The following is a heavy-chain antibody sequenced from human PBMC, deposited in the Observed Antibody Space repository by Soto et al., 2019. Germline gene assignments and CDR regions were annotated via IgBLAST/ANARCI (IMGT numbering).Heavy chain of an antibody. D-gene: IGHD2-2*01. Sequence: PGGSLRLSCAASGFTVSSNYMSWFRQAPGKGLEWVSVIYSGGSTYYADSVKGRFTISRDNSKNTLYLQMNSLRAEDTAVYYCARGPCSSTSCPFDYWGQGTLVTVSS. CDR2: IYSGGST. V-gene: IGHV3-53*01. CDR1: GFTVSSNY. J-gene: IGHJ4*02. CDR3: ARGPCSSTSCPFDY.